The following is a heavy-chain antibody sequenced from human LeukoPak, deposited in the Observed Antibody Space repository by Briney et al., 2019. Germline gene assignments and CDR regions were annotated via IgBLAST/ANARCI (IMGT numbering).Heavy chain of an antibody. V-gene: IGHV3-21*01. CDR1: GFTFSTYS. Sequence: GGSLRLSCAASGFTFSTYSMNWVRQAPGKGLEWVSSITSSSSYINYADSVKGRFTFSRDNAKNSLYLQMNSLRAEDTAVYYCARGGHAYYDSSGYRYYFDYWGQGTLVTVSS. J-gene: IGHJ4*02. CDR3: ARGGHAYYDSSGYRYYFDY. D-gene: IGHD3-22*01. CDR2: ITSSSSYI.